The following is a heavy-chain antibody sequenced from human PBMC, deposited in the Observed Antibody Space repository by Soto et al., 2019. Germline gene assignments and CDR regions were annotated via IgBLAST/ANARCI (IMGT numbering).Heavy chain of an antibody. CDR1: GGSISSGDYY. D-gene: IGHD2-2*01. CDR3: ARDTYCSSTSCYVSLYGMDV. CDR2: IYYSGST. J-gene: IGHJ6*02. V-gene: IGHV4-30-4*01. Sequence: SETLSLTCTVSGGSISSGDYYWSWIRQPPGKGLEWIGYIYYSGSTYYNPSLKSRVTISVDTSKNQFSLKLSSVTAADTAVYYCARDTYCSSTSCYVSLYGMDVWGQGTTVTVSS.